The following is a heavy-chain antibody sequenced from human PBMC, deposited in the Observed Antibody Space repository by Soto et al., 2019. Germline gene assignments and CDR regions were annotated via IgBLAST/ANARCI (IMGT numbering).Heavy chain of an antibody. V-gene: IGHV3-33*01. Sequence: QVQLVESGGGVVQPGRSLRLSCAASGFTFSSYGMHWVRQAPGKGLEWVAVIWYDGSNKYYADSVKGRFTIYRDNSKNTLYLQMNSLRAEDTAVYYCARDPSPVGYGDVPQPPDSWGQGTLVTVSS. D-gene: IGHD4-17*01. CDR2: IWYDGSNK. J-gene: IGHJ4*02. CDR1: GFTFSSYG. CDR3: ARDPSPVGYGDVPQPPDS.